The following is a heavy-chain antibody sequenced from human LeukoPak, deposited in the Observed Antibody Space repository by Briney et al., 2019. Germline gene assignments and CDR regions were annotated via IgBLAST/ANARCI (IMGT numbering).Heavy chain of an antibody. CDR2: IKSDGSSA. V-gene: IGHV3-74*03. CDR1: GFTFSVYW. Sequence: GGSLRLSCAASGFTFSVYWMHWVRQAPGKGLEWVSLIKSDGSSAMYADSVKGRFSISRDNAKNTLYLQMNSLRAEDTAVYFCARELASAAFDYWGQGTPVTVSS. D-gene: IGHD5-12*01. CDR3: ARELASAAFDY. J-gene: IGHJ4*02.